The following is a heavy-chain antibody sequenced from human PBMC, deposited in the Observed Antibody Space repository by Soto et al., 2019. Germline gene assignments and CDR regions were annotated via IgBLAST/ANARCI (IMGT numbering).Heavy chain of an antibody. Sequence: PSETLSLTCTVSGGSISSGGYSCTWIRQHPGKGLEWIGYIFYSGSTYYNPSLKSRVTISVDTSKNQFSLKLSSVTAADTAVYYCASYQQSYAFDIWGQGTMVTVSS. D-gene: IGHD2-2*01. CDR1: GGSISSGGYS. J-gene: IGHJ3*02. CDR2: IFYSGST. V-gene: IGHV4-31*03. CDR3: ASYQQSYAFDI.